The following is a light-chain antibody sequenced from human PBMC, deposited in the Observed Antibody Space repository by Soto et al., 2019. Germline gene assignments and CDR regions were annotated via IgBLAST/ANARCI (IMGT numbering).Light chain of an antibody. Sequence: QYVLTQPSSVSGAPGQTVTISCTGSSSNIGAEYDVHWYQQLPGGAPKLLIYESSDRLSGVPDRFSGSKSGASASLAITGRQAEDEANYYCQSYDSSLSVVVFGGGTKLTVL. V-gene: IGLV1-40*01. J-gene: IGLJ2*01. CDR3: QSYDSSLSVVV. CDR1: SSNIGAEYD. CDR2: ESS.